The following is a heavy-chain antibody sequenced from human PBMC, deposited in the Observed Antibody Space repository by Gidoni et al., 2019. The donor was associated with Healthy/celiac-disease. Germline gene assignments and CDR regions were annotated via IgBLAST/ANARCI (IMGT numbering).Heavy chain of an antibody. V-gene: IGHV3-30*18. J-gene: IGHJ4*02. D-gene: IGHD1-1*01. CDR2: ISYDGSNK. CDR1: GFTFSSYG. Sequence: QVQLVESGGGVVQPGRSLRLSCAASGFTFSSYGMHWVRQAPGKGLEWVAVISYDGSNKYYADSVKGRFTISRDNSKNTLYLQMNSLRAEDTAVYYCAKDRGTKTSPVDYWGQGTLVTVSS. CDR3: AKDRGTKTSPVDY.